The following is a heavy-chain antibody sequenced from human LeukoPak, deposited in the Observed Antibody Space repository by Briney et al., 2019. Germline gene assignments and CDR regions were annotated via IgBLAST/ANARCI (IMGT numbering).Heavy chain of an antibody. J-gene: IGHJ4*02. V-gene: IGHV4-59*01. CDR1: GGSISSYY. Sequence: RASETLSLTCTVSGGSISSYYWSWIRQPPGKGLEWIGYIYYSGSTNYNPSLKGRVTISVDTTKNQFSLKLSSVTAADTAAYYCARASYYYGSGIDYWGQGTLVTVSS. CDR3: ARASYYYGSGIDY. D-gene: IGHD3-10*01. CDR2: IYYSGST.